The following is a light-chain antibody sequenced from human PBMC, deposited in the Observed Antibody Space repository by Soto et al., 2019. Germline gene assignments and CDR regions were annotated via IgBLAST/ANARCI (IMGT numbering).Light chain of an antibody. Sequence: EIVLTQSPGTLSFSPGERATLSCMASQIVSSSYLAWYQQKPGQSPRLLIYGASSRATGLPDRFSGSGSGTDFTLTISRLEPEDFAVYYCQQYGSSPLTFGGGTKVEIK. J-gene: IGKJ4*01. V-gene: IGKV3-20*01. CDR3: QQYGSSPLT. CDR2: GAS. CDR1: QIVSSSY.